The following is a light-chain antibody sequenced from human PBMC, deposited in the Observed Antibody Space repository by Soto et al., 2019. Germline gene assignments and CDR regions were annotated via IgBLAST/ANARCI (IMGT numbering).Light chain of an antibody. CDR3: QQYDDLPLT. CDR2: DAS. Sequence: DIQMTQSPSALSASVGDRVTIAGERSEDINNFLNWYQQKPGKAPNLLIYDASILATGVPPRFSGSGSGTVFTFTISSLLPEDIATYLCQQYDDLPLTFGGGTKVEIK. CDR1: EDINNF. V-gene: IGKV1-33*01. J-gene: IGKJ4*01.